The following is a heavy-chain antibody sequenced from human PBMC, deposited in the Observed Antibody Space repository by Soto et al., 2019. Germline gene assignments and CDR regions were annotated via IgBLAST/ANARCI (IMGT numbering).Heavy chain of an antibody. CDR1: GGTFSSYT. CDR2: IIPILGIA. J-gene: IGHJ6*03. CDR3: AGYYYGSGSYLTVYYYYMDV. Sequence: ASVKVSCKASGGTFSSYTISWVRQAPGQGLEWMGRIIPILGIANYAQKFQGRVTITADKSTSTAYMELSSLRSEETAVYYCAGYYYGSGSYLTVYYYYMDVWGKGTTVTVSS. V-gene: IGHV1-69*02. D-gene: IGHD3-10*01.